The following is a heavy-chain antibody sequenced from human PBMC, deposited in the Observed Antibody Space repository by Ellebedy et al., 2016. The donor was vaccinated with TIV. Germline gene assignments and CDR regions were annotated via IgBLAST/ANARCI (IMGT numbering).Heavy chain of an antibody. D-gene: IGHD1/OR15-1a*01. CDR2: INHSGST. Sequence: SETLSLXCAVYGASFSGYYWSWIRQPPGKGLEWIGEINHSGSTNYNPSLKSRVTISVDTSKNQFSLKLSSVTAADTAVYYCARGYNWNRSDYWGQGTLVTVSS. CDR1: GASFSGYY. CDR3: ARGYNWNRSDY. J-gene: IGHJ4*02. V-gene: IGHV4-34*01.